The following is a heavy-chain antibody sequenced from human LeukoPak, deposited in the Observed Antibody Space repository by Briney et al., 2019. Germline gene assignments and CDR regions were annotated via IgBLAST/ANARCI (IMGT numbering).Heavy chain of an antibody. J-gene: IGHJ6*02. CDR3: AKDSEATVTTYFFWGQNNPSYYYYGMDV. V-gene: IGHV3-23*01. D-gene: IGHD4-17*01. CDR2: ISGSGGST. CDR1: GFTFSSYA. Sequence: GGSLRLSCAATGFTFSSYAMSWVRQAPGKGLEWVSAISGSGGSTYYADSVKGRFTISRDNSKNTLYLQMNSLRAEDTAVYYCAKDSEATVTTYFFWGQNNPSYYYYGMDVWGQGTTVTVSS.